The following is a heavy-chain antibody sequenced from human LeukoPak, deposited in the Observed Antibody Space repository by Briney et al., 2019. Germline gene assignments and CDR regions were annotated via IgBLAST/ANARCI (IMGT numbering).Heavy chain of an antibody. J-gene: IGHJ3*02. Sequence: PGGSLRLSCAASGFTFSSYAMSWVRQAPGKGLEWVSAISGSGGSTYYADSVKGRFTISRDNSKNTLYLQMNSLRAEDTAVYYCAKQEMWRVAGTVGFGDAFDIWGQGTMVTVSS. CDR3: AKQEMWRVAGTVGFGDAFDI. CDR1: GFTFSSYA. D-gene: IGHD6-19*01. CDR2: ISGSGGST. V-gene: IGHV3-23*01.